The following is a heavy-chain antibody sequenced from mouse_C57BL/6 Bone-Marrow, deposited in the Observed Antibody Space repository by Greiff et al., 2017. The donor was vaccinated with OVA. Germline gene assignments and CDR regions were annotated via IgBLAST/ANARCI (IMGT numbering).Heavy chain of an antibody. V-gene: IGHV1-74*01. Sequence: QVHVKQPGAELVKPGASVKVSCKASGYTFTSYWMHWVKQRPGQGLEWIGRIHPSDSDTNYNQKFKGKATLTVDKSSSTAYMQLSSLTSEDSAVYYCAIVLLRSYAMDYWGQGTSVTVSS. J-gene: IGHJ4*01. CDR2: IHPSDSDT. CDR3: AIVLLRSYAMDY. CDR1: GYTFTSYW. D-gene: IGHD1-1*01.